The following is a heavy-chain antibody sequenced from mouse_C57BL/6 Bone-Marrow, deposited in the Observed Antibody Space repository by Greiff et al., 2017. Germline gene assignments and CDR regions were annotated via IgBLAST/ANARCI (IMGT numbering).Heavy chain of an antibody. V-gene: IGHV1-59*01. Sequence: QVQLQQPGAELVRPGTSVKLSCKASGYTFPSYWMHWVKQRPGQGLEWIGVIDPSDSYTNYKQKFKGKATLTVDTSSSTAYMQLSSLTSEDSAVYDCGIDSNYVFGYAMDDWGQGTSVTVSA. D-gene: IGHD2-5*01. CDR2: IDPSDSYT. CDR3: GIDSNYVFGYAMDD. CDR1: GYTFPSYW. J-gene: IGHJ4*01.